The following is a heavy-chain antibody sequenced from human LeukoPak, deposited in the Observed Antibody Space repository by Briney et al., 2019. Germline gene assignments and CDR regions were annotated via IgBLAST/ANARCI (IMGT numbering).Heavy chain of an antibody. CDR2: INPNSDGT. CDR3: ARRSSSSWYDY. CDR1: GYTFKGYY. V-gene: IGHV1-2*02. Sequence: ASVRVSCKASGYTFKGYYMHWVRQAPGQGLEWMRWINPNSDGTNYAQKFQGRVSMTRDTSINTVYMELSSLRSDDTAVYYCARRSSSSWYDYWGQGTLVTVSS. D-gene: IGHD6-13*01. J-gene: IGHJ4*02.